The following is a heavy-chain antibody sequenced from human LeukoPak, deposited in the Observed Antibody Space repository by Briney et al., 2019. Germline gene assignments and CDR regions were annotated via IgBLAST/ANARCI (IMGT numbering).Heavy chain of an antibody. V-gene: IGHV3-30-3*01. J-gene: IGHJ4*02. CDR2: ISYDGSNK. D-gene: IGHD1-1*01. CDR3: ARAAGTTSD. CDR1: GFTFSSYA. Sequence: GGSLRLSCAASGFTFSSYAMSWVRQAPGKGLEWVAVISYDGSNKYYADSVKGRFTISRDNSKNTLYLQMNSLRAEDTAVYYCARAAGTTSDWGQGTLVTVSS.